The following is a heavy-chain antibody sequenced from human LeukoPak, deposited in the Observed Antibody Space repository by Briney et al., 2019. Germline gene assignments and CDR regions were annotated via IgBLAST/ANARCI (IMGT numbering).Heavy chain of an antibody. CDR1: GFTFSSYG. CDR3: ARARPDYGDYGRSLDV. CDR2: IWSDGNNR. V-gene: IGHV3-33*01. D-gene: IGHD4-17*01. Sequence: GGSLRLSCAASGFTFSSYGFHWVRQAAGKGLEWVGVIWSDGNNRNYAGSVKGRFTISRDNSKNTLYLQMNSLRAEDTAVYYCARARPDYGDYGRSLDVWGKGTTVTVSS. J-gene: IGHJ6*03.